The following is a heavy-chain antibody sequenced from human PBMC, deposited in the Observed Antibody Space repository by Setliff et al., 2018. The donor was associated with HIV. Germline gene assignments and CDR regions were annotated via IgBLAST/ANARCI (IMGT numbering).Heavy chain of an antibody. CDR1: DGSISSSVYY. V-gene: IGHV4-31*03. Sequence: PSETLSLTCTVSDGSISSSVYYWSWIRQHPGKGLEWIGYIYYSGSTYYNPSLKSRVTMSVDTSKNQFSLKLSSVTAADTAVYYCASMYSNYGRYYYYYMDVWGKGATVTV. J-gene: IGHJ6*03. D-gene: IGHD4-4*01. CDR3: ASMYSNYGRYYYYYMDV. CDR2: IYYSGST.